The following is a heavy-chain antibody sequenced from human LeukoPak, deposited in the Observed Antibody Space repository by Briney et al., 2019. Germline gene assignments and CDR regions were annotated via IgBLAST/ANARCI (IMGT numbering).Heavy chain of an antibody. CDR3: ARVELAPYYYYMDV. D-gene: IGHD1-7*01. V-gene: IGHV3-48*03. CDR1: GFSISSYE. J-gene: IGHJ6*03. Sequence: GGSLRLSCAASGFSISSYEMSWVRQAPGKGLEWVSYISSSGSTIYYADSVKGRFTISRDNAKNSLYLRMNGLRAEDTAVYYCARVELAPYYYYMDVWGKGTTVTVSS. CDR2: ISSSGSTI.